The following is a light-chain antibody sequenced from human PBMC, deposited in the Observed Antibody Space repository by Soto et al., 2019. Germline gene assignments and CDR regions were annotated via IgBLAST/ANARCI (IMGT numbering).Light chain of an antibody. CDR3: QQYNNWPPWT. CDR1: QSVSIN. CDR2: DAY. Sequence: ILMTQSPATLSVSPGEKATLSCGASQSVSINLAWYQQKPGQAPRLLIYDAYTRATGDPARFSGSGSGTEFTLTISGLQSEDFAVYYCQQYNNWPPWTFGQGTKVEIK. J-gene: IGKJ1*01. V-gene: IGKV3-15*01.